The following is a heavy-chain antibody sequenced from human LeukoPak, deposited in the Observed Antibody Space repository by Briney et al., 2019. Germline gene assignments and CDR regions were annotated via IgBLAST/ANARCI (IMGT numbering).Heavy chain of an antibody. CDR2: IYYSGST. V-gene: IGHV4-59*08. CDR1: GGSISSYY. D-gene: IGHD5-24*01. CDR3: ARGVRWLQLSYFDY. Sequence: VKPLETLSLTCTVSGGSISSYYWSWIRQPPGKGLEWIGYIYYSGSTNYNPSLKSRVTISVDTSKNQFSLKLSSVTAADTAVYYCARGVRWLQLSYFDYWGQGTLVTVSS. J-gene: IGHJ4*02.